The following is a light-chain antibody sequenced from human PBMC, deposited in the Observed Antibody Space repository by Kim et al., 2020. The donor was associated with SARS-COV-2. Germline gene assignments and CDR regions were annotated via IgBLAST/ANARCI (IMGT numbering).Light chain of an antibody. CDR1: QSVSSSY. Sequence: FTQSPCTLSLSPGERATLSCRASQSVSSSYLAWYQQKPGQAPRLLIYGASSRATGIPDRFSGSGSGTDFPLTISRLEPEDFAVYYCQQYGSSPPAFGQGTKVYIK. CDR3: QQYGSSPPA. CDR2: GAS. J-gene: IGKJ1*01. V-gene: IGKV3-20*01.